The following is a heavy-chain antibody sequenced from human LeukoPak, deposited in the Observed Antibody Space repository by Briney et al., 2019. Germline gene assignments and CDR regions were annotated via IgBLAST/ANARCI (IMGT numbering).Heavy chain of an antibody. D-gene: IGHD3-22*01. CDR2: INWNGGST. CDR3: ARDYWDDSSGYYYVDY. J-gene: IGHJ4*02. CDR1: GFTFDDYG. V-gene: IGHV3-20*04. Sequence: GGSLRLSCAASGFTFDDYGMSWVRQAPGKGLEWVSGINWNGGSTGYADSVKGRFTISRDNAKNSLYLQMNSLRAEDTALYYCARDYWDDSSGYYYVDYRGQGTLVTVSS.